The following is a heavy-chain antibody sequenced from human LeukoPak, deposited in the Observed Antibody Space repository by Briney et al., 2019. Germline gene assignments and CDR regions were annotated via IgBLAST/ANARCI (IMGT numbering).Heavy chain of an antibody. V-gene: IGHV3-23*01. CDR1: GFTFSSYD. J-gene: IGHJ6*02. D-gene: IGHD6-19*01. Sequence: GGSLRLSCAASGFTFSSYDMHWVRQATGKGLEWVSAISGSGGSTYYADSVKGRFTISRDNSKNTLYLQMNSLRAEDTAVYYCAKDRSSGWYGMDVWGQGTTVTVSS. CDR2: ISGSGGST. CDR3: AKDRSSGWYGMDV.